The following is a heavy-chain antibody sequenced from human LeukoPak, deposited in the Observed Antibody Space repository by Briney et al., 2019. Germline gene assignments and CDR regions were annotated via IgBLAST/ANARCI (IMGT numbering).Heavy chain of an antibody. CDR2: IHDSGST. V-gene: IGHV4-30-4*01. D-gene: IGHD3-10*01. Sequence: SETLSLTCTVSGASISSGDYRWNWIRQPPGKGLEWIRFIHDSGSTYYNPSLKSRVSISRDMSENQLSLMLSSVTAADTAVYYCARGFGAGNYYYGWFDPWGQGTLVSVSS. CDR1: GASISSGDYR. CDR3: ARGFGAGNYYYGWFDP. J-gene: IGHJ5*02.